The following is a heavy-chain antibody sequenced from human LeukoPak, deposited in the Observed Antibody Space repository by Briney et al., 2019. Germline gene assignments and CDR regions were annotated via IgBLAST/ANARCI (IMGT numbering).Heavy chain of an antibody. V-gene: IGHV1-2*02. J-gene: IGHJ1*01. CDR2: VNTNSGGT. CDR1: GYTFTEHS. Sequence: GPSVKVSCKASGYTFTEHSLYWVRQAPGQGLEWVGWVNTNSGGTSYAQRFQGRVTMTRDTSINTAYMELNRLTSEDTAVYYCSRDSVDSSGQGDLQHWGQGTLVTVST. CDR3: SRDSVDSSGQGDLQH. D-gene: IGHD3-22*01.